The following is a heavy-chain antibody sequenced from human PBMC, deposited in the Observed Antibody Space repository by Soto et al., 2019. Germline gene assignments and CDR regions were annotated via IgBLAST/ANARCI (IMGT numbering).Heavy chain of an antibody. D-gene: IGHD3-10*01. CDR1: WASVSTYSAA. J-gene: IGHJ5*02. CDR3: VRYRYSSSGWFDP. Sequence: PAQTLSLTCAISWASVSTYSAAWNWNRQSPSGGLEWLGRTYYRSRFFSDYAESVKSRIIINPDTSKNQFSLQLKSVTPEDTAVYYWVRYRYSSSGWFDPWGQGTPVTVSS. V-gene: IGHV6-1*01. CDR2: TYYRSRFFS.